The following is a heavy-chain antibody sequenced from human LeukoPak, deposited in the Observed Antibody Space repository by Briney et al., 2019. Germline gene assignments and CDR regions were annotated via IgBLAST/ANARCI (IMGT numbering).Heavy chain of an antibody. Sequence: GRSLRLSCAVSGFTFSSYAMHWVRQAPGKGLEWVSFISTSSSYIHYADSVKGRFTISRDNAKNSLYLQMNSLRAEDTAVYYCARDSADYYAHYAFDIWGQGTMVTVSS. D-gene: IGHD3-10*01. CDR3: ARDSADYYAHYAFDI. J-gene: IGHJ3*02. CDR2: ISTSSSYI. V-gene: IGHV3-21*01. CDR1: GFTFSSYA.